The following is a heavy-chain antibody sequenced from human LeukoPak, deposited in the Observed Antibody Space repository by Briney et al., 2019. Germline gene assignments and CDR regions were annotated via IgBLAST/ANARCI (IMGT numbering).Heavy chain of an antibody. V-gene: IGHV3-53*01. CDR2: IYSGGST. Sequence: GGSLRLXCAASGFTYSSNAMSWVRLAPGKGLEWVSVIYSGGSTYYADSVKGRFTISRDNSKNTLYLQMNSLRAEDTAVYYCARKRLQLDAFDIWGQGTMVTVSS. CDR1: GFTYSSNA. CDR3: ARKRLQLDAFDI. J-gene: IGHJ3*02. D-gene: IGHD5-18*01.